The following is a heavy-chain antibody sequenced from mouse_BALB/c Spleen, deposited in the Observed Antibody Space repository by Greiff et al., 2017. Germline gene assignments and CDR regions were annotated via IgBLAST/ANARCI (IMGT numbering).Heavy chain of an antibody. J-gene: IGHJ3*01. CDR2: ISYSGST. CDR1: GDSITSGY. Sequence: EVQLQESGPSLVKPSQTLSLTCSVTGDSITSGYWNWIRKFPGNKLEYMGYISYSGSTYYNPSLKSRISITRDTSKNQYYLQLNSVTTEDTATYYCARLGMTPRGFAYWGQGTLVTVSA. V-gene: IGHV3-8*02. CDR3: ARLGMTPRGFAY.